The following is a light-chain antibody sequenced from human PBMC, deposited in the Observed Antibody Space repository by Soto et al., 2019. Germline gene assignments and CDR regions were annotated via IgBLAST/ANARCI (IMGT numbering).Light chain of an antibody. V-gene: IGLV1-44*01. J-gene: IGLJ2*01. CDR1: SSNIGSDT. CDR2: NNN. Sequence: QSLLTQPPSASGTPGQRVIISCSGSSSNIGSDTVNWYQQLPKTAPKLLIYNNNQRPSGVPDRFSGSKSGTSASLAISGLQSEDEADYYCAAWDDSLNGVVFGGGTKLTVL. CDR3: AAWDDSLNGVV.